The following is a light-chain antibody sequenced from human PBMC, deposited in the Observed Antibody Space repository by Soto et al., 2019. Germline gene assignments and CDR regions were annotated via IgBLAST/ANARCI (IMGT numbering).Light chain of an antibody. V-gene: IGKV1-5*03. CDR3: QQYNNYPRT. CDR2: KAS. Sequence: DIQMTQSPSTLSASVGDRVTITCRASQSISSWLAWYQQKPGKAPKVLIYKASSLESGVPSRFSCSGSGTEFTLTISSLQPDDFGTYYCQQYNNYPRTFGQGTKVEV. CDR1: QSISSW. J-gene: IGKJ1*01.